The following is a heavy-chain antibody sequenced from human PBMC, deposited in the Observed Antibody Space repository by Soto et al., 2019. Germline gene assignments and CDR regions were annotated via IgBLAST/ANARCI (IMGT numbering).Heavy chain of an antibody. CDR2: ISYHGSSR. D-gene: IGHD3-22*01. CDR1: GFTFSSYA. CDR3: VRGGQDYYDRSGFAPFDH. J-gene: IGHJ4*02. V-gene: IGHV3-30-3*01. Sequence: QVQLVESGGGVVQPGRSLTLSCEASGFTFSSYAMHWVRQAPGKGLEWVAVISYHGSSRYYADSVQGRMTISRDTAKDTLYLQMHSVRLEDTAMYYCVRGGQDYYDRSGFAPFDHWGQGTLVTVSS.